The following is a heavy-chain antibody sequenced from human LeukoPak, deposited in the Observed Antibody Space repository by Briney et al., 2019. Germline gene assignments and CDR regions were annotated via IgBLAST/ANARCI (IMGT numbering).Heavy chain of an antibody. CDR3: AREVVATTSPFDY. V-gene: IGHV3-21*01. CDR2: ISSSSSYI. Sequence: GGSLRLSCAASGFTFSSYSMNWVRQAPGKGLEWVSSISSSSSYIYYADSVKGRFTISRDNAKNSLYLQMNSLRAEDAAVYYYAREVVATTSPFDYWGQGTLVTVSS. CDR1: GFTFSSYS. D-gene: IGHD5-12*01. J-gene: IGHJ4*02.